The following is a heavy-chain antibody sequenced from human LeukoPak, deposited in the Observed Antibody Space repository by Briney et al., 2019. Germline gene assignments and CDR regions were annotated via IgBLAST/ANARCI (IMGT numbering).Heavy chain of an antibody. V-gene: IGHV4-4*02. CDR2: IYHSGST. J-gene: IGHJ4*02. CDR1: GGSISSSNW. D-gene: IGHD3-10*01. CDR3: ARVRSEVYYGSRSYFDY. Sequence: SGTLSLTCAVSGGSISSSNWWSWDRQPPGKGLEWIGEIYHSGSTNYNPSLKSRVTISVDKSKNQFSLKLSSVTAADTAVYYCARVRSEVYYGSRSYFDYWGQGTLVTVSS.